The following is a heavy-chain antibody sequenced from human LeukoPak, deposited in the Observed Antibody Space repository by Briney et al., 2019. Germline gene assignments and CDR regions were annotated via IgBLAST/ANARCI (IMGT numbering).Heavy chain of an antibody. CDR1: GFTFSSYG. V-gene: IGHV3-30*02. D-gene: IGHD5-18*01. CDR2: IRYDGSNK. CDR3: AKDRRGTAMGSELDY. J-gene: IGHJ4*02. Sequence: PGGSLRLPCAASGFTFSSYGMHWFRQAPGKGLEWVAFIRYDGSNKYYADSVKGRFTISRDNSKNTLYLQMNSLRAEDTAVYYCAKDRRGTAMGSELDYWGQGTLVTVSS.